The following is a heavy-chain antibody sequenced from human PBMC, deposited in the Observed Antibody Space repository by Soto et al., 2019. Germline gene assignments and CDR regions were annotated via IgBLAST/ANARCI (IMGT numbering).Heavy chain of an antibody. J-gene: IGHJ4*02. CDR2: IYYSGST. V-gene: IGHV4-59*01. Sequence: SQTLSLTWTVSGGSISSYYWSWIRQPPGKGLEWIGYIYYSGSTNYNPSLKSRVTISVDTSKNQFSLKLSSVSAAYTAVYYCACGPYSSGWYEVSFDYWGQGTLVTVS. CDR3: ACGPYSSGWYEVSFDY. D-gene: IGHD6-19*01. CDR1: GGSISSYY.